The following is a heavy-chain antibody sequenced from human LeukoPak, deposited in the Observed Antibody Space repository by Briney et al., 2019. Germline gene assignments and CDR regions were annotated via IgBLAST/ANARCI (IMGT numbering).Heavy chain of an antibody. D-gene: IGHD3-3*01. J-gene: IGHJ5*02. CDR3: ARQDILEWFPGGRWFDP. Sequence: SETLSLTCTVSGCSISSSSYYWGWIRQPPGKGLEWIGSIYYSGSTYYNPSLKSRVTISVDTSKNQFSLKLSFVTAADTAVYYCARQDILEWFPGGRWFDPWGQGTLVTVSS. CDR2: IYYSGST. CDR1: GCSISSSSYY. V-gene: IGHV4-39*01.